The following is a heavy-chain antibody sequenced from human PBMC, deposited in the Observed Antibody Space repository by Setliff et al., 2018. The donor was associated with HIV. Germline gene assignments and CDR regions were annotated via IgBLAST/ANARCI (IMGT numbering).Heavy chain of an antibody. V-gene: IGHV4-59*01. CDR2: ISDRGTT. CDR1: GGAISPYY. CDR3: ARGGSSSKYLDP. J-gene: IGHJ5*02. Sequence: SETLSLTCTVSGGAISPYYWSWIRQPPGKGLEWIAWISDRGTTNYNPSLKSRVTLSVDTSKNQFSLSLTSVTGADTAVYYCARGGSSSKYLDPWGQGTLVTVSS. D-gene: IGHD2-2*01.